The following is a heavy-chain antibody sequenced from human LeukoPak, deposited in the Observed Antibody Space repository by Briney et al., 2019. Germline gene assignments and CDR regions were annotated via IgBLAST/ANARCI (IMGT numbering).Heavy chain of an antibody. CDR3: ARDYDILTGYYTPSYFDY. Sequence: ASETLSLTCTVSGGSISSYYWSWIRQPAGKGLEWIGRIYTSGSTNYNPSLKSRVTMSVDTSKNQFSLKLSSVTAADTAVYYCARDYDILTGYYTPSYFDYWGQGTLVTVSS. D-gene: IGHD3-9*01. V-gene: IGHV4-4*07. CDR2: IYTSGST. CDR1: GGSISSYY. J-gene: IGHJ4*02.